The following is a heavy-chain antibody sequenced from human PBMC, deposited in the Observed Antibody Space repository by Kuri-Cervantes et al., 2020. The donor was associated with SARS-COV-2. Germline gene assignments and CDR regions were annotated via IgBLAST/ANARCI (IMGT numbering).Heavy chain of an antibody. J-gene: IGHJ4*02. Sequence: ASVKVSCKTSGYNFNSYGVTWVRQAPGQGLEWMGWISGYSGNTDYAQRFQDRVILTRDTYTGTAYMELRSLRSDDTALYYCARDLAGGQLWPFFDYWGQGALVTVSS. V-gene: IGHV1-18*01. CDR3: ARDLAGGQLWPFFDY. D-gene: IGHD5-18*01. CDR1: GYNFNSYG. CDR2: ISGYSGNT.